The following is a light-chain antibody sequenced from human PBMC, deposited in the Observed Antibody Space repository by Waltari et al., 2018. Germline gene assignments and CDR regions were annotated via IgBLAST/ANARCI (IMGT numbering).Light chain of an antibody. CDR3: LQYNNYPWT. CDR1: QGIGND. Sequence: DIQMTQSPSSLSAFVGDRVTITCRASQGIGNDLGWYQQKPGKAPKRLIYSASSLPPGVPSRFSGSGSGTEFTLTISSLQPEDFASYYCLQYNNYPWTFGQGTKVEIK. J-gene: IGKJ1*01. V-gene: IGKV1-17*01. CDR2: SAS.